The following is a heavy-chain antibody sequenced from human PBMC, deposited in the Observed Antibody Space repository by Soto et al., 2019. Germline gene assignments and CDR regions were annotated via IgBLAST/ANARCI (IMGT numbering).Heavy chain of an antibody. J-gene: IGHJ3*02. CDR1: GFTFSSYA. D-gene: IGHD1-20*01. Sequence: GGSLRLSCAASGFTFSSYAMHWVRQAPGKGLEWVAVISYDGSNKYYADSVKGRFTISRDNAKNSLYLEMSSLRAEDTATYYCARHGRITVTGDGFDSWGQGTVVTVSS. CDR3: ARHGRITVTGDGFDS. CDR2: ISYDGSNK. V-gene: IGHV3-30-3*01.